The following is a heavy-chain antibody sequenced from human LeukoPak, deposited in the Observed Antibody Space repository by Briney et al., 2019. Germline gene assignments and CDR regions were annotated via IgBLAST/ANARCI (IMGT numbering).Heavy chain of an antibody. V-gene: IGHV4-39*01. J-gene: IGHJ4*02. CDR2: IYYSGST. CDR1: GRSLTSSSYY. Sequence: SQTLSLTCTVSGRSLTSSSYYCAWIRHPPGKGLEWIGRIYYSGSTYYNPSLTSRVTISVDTSKNQFSLKLSSVTAADTDVYYCARLSGGNSHGDYWGQGTLVTVSS. D-gene: IGHD4-23*01. CDR3: ARLSGGNSHGDY.